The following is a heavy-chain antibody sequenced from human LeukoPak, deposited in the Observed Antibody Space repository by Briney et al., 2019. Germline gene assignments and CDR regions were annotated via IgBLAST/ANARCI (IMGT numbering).Heavy chain of an antibody. V-gene: IGHV5-51*01. CDR1: GYSFISYW. Sequence: GESLKISCKGSGYSFISYWIGWVRQMPGKGLEWMGIISPGDSDTRYSPSFQGQVTISADKSISTAYLQWSSLKASDTAMYYCARQRARYCSSTSCPMDVWGKGTTVTVSS. D-gene: IGHD2-2*01. CDR3: ARQRARYCSSTSCPMDV. CDR2: ISPGDSDT. J-gene: IGHJ6*03.